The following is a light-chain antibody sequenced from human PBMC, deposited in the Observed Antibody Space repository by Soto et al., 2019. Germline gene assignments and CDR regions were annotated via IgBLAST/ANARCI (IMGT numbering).Light chain of an antibody. CDR3: PQRSNWLT. CDR2: DAS. V-gene: IGKV3-11*01. Sequence: EIVLTQSPATLSLSPGERATLSCRASQSVSSYLAWYQQKPGQAPRLLIYDASNRATGIQARFSGIWSGTDVTLPISRIELEDFAVDYCPQRSNWLTFGGGTKGEIK. CDR1: QSVSSY. J-gene: IGKJ4*02.